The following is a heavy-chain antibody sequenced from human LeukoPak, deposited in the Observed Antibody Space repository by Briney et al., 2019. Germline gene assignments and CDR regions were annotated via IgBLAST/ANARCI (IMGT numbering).Heavy chain of an antibody. CDR3: AREGLMVPRRRGAFDI. Sequence: SETLSLTCAVSGGSISSGGYYWSWIRQPPGKGLEWIGYIYHSGSTYYNPSLKSRVTISVDRPKNQFSLKLSSVTAADTAVYYCAREGLMVPRRRGAFDIWGQGTMVTVSS. CDR2: IYHSGST. V-gene: IGHV4-30-2*01. CDR1: GGSISSGGYY. D-gene: IGHD3-10*01. J-gene: IGHJ3*02.